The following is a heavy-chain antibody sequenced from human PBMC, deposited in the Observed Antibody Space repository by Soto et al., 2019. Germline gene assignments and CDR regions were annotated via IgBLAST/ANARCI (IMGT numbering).Heavy chain of an antibody. V-gene: IGHV1-2*02. CDR1: GYTFTSYH. CDR3: VTTSGQYSSGWQKLDV. Sequence: SVKRSCKTCGYTFTSYHVHWVMQATGQGLEWMGWINPYSGATNYEQKFQGSVSLSTDTSSSTAYMEMSSLKSDDTATFYCVTTSGQYSSGWQKLDVLGQGTTVTVSS. J-gene: IGHJ6*02. D-gene: IGHD6-19*01. CDR2: INPYSGAT.